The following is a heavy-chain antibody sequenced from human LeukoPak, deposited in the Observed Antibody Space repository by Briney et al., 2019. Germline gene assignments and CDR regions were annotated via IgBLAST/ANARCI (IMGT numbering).Heavy chain of an antibody. CDR2: IYYSRST. J-gene: IGHJ6*02. D-gene: IGHD6-13*01. Sequence: SETLSLTCTVSGGSISSYYWSWIRQPPGKGLEWIGYIYYSRSTNYNPSLKSRVTISVDTPKNQFSLKLSSVTAADTAVYYCAGSPDSSSWYYYYYGMDVWGQGTTVTVSS. V-gene: IGHV4-59*01. CDR3: AGSPDSSSWYYYYYGMDV. CDR1: GGSISSYY.